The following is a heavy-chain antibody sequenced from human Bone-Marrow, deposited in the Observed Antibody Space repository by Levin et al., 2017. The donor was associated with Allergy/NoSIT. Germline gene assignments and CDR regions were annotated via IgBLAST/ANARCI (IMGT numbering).Heavy chain of an antibody. CDR1: GGSISSYY. Sequence: PSETLSLTCTVSGGSISSYYWSWIRQPPGKGLEWIGYIYYSGSTNYNPSLKSRVTISVDTSKNQFSLKLSSVTAADTAVYYCAREDCSSTSCHQWFDPWGQGTLVTVSS. D-gene: IGHD2-2*01. V-gene: IGHV4-59*01. CDR3: AREDCSSTSCHQWFDP. CDR2: IYYSGST. J-gene: IGHJ5*02.